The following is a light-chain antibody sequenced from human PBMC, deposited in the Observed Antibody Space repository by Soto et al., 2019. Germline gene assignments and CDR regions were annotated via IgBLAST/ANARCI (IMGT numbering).Light chain of an antibody. CDR2: GAS. CDR1: QSVTASY. Sequence: EIVLTQSPGTLSLSPGKRATLSCRASQSVTASYLAWYHQKPGQAPRLLIYGASSRATGIPDRFSGSGSGTDFTLIINRVEPGDFAVYYCQQYGSSPLTFGGGTKVEIK. J-gene: IGKJ4*01. CDR3: QQYGSSPLT. V-gene: IGKV3-20*01.